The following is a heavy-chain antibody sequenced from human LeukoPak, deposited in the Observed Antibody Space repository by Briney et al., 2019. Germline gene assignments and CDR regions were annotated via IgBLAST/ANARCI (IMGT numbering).Heavy chain of an antibody. J-gene: IGHJ4*02. CDR1: GGSIDSTNW. D-gene: IGHD4-17*01. V-gene: IGHV4/OR15-8*01. CDR2: IHHDGRI. CDR3: ARDYGDYGHFDY. Sequence: SSETLSLTCDVSGGSIDSTNWWNWVRQPPGKGLEWIGEIHHDGRINYNPSLKSRVTLSVDTSKNQFSLQLNSVTPEDTAVYYCARDYGDYGHFDYWGQGTLVTVSS.